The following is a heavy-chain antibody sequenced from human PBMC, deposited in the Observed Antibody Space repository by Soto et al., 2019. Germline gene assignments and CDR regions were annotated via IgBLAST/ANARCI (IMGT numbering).Heavy chain of an antibody. CDR1: GFTFTSSA. CDR3: AAVPPGIAAGGDFDY. J-gene: IGHJ4*02. D-gene: IGHD6-13*01. V-gene: IGHV1-58*01. CDR2: IVVGSGNT. Sequence: GASVKVSCKASGFTFTSSAVQWVRQARGQRLEWIGWIVVGSGNTNYAQKFQERVTITRDMSTSTAYMELSSLRSEDTAVYYCAAVPPGIAAGGDFDYWGQGTLVTVSS.